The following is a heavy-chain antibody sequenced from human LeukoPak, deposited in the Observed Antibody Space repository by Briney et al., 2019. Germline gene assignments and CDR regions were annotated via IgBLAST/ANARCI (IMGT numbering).Heavy chain of an antibody. CDR2: IYSGGST. V-gene: IGHV3-66*01. CDR3: ARDGEMPTIYFDY. CDR1: GFTVSTNY. D-gene: IGHD5-24*01. J-gene: IGHJ4*02. Sequence: GGSLRLSCAASGFTVSTNYMTWVRQAPGKGLEWVSVIYSGGSTYYADSVKGRFTISRDNSKNSLFLQMNSLRAEDTAVYYCARDGEMPTIYFDYWGQGTLVTVSS.